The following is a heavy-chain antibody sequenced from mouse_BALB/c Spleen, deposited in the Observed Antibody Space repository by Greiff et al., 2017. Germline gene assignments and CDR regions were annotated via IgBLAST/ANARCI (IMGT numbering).Heavy chain of an antibody. Sequence: EVKLMESGPGLVKPSQSLSLTCTVTGYSITSDYAWNWIRQFPGNKLEWMGYISYSGSTSYNPSLKSRISITRDTSKNQFFLQLNSVTTEDTATYYCARKKSNWDFDYWGQGTTLTVSS. V-gene: IGHV3-2*02. CDR1: GYSITSDYA. J-gene: IGHJ2*01. CDR3: ARKKSNWDFDY. CDR2: ISYSGST. D-gene: IGHD4-1*01.